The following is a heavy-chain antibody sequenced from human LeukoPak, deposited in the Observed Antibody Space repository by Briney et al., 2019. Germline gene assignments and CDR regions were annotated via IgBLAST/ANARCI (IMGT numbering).Heavy chain of an antibody. CDR2: SYPGESHT. CDR3: ARHKGDSRSAKDY. J-gene: IGHJ4*02. Sequence: GESLKISCKGSGYSFTSYWSGWVPQMPGKGLEWMGFSYPGESHTRYGPSVQRLDTISDDNSITTAYQQCSRRNASITPMYYCARHKGDSRSAKDYWGQGTLVTVSS. V-gene: IGHV5-51*01. D-gene: IGHD6-6*01. CDR1: GYSFTSYW.